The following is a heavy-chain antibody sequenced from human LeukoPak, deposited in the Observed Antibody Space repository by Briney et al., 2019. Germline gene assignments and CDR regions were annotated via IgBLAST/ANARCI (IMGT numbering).Heavy chain of an antibody. CDR1: GGSISSGGYS. J-gene: IGHJ4*02. Sequence: SQTLSLTCAVSGGSISSGGYSWSWIRQPPGKGLEWIGYIYHSGSTYYNPSLKSRVIMSVDRPKNQFSLMLSSVTAADTAVYYCARHNWNCREFDYWGQGTLVTVSS. CDR3: ARHNWNCREFDY. V-gene: IGHV4-30-2*01. D-gene: IGHD1-7*01. CDR2: IYHSGST.